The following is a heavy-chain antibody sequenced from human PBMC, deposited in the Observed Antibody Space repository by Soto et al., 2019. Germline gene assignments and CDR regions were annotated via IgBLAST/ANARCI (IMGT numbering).Heavy chain of an antibody. CDR1: GFTFSSYG. CDR3: AKDGYHYDILTGYYTPDYYYYGMDV. Sequence: QVQLVESGGGVVQPGRYLRLSCAASGFTFSSYGMHWVRQAPGKGLEWVAVISYDGSNKYYADSVKGRFTISRDNSKNTLYLQMNILRAEDTAVYYFAKDGYHYDILTGYYTPDYYYYGMDVWGQGTTVTVSS. CDR2: ISYDGSNK. D-gene: IGHD3-9*01. V-gene: IGHV3-30*18. J-gene: IGHJ6*02.